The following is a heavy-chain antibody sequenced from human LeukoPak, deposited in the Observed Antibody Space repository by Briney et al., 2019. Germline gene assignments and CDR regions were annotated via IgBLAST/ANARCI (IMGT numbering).Heavy chain of an antibody. J-gene: IGHJ4*02. V-gene: IGHV3-21*01. CDR2: ISSSSSYI. Sequence: KPGGSLRLSCAASGFTFSSYSMNWVRQAPGKGLEWVSSISSSSSYIYYADSVKGRFTISRDNAKNSLYLQMNSLRAEDTAVYYCAREKHYPDYSNYPNYFDYWGQGTLVTVSS. CDR1: GFTFSSYS. D-gene: IGHD4-11*01. CDR3: AREKHYPDYSNYPNYFDY.